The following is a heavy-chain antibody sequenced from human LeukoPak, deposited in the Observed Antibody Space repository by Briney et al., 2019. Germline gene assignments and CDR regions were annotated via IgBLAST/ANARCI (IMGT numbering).Heavy chain of an antibody. CDR2: INPNSGGT. J-gene: IGHJ4*02. D-gene: IGHD3-16*01. CDR3: ARVLLISTPWGDPHKYYFDY. CDR1: GYTFTGYY. V-gene: IGHV1-2*02. Sequence: ASVKVSCKAPGYTFTGYYMHWVRQAPGQGLEWMGWINPNSGGTNYAQKFQGRVTMTRDTSISTAYMELSRLRSDDTAVYYCARVLLISTPWGDPHKYYFDYWGQGTLVTVSS.